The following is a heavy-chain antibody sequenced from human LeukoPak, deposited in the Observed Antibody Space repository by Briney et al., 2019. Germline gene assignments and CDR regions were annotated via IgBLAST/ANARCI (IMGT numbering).Heavy chain of an antibody. D-gene: IGHD2-2*01. Sequence: GGSLRLSCAASGFIFISYGMHWVRQAPGKGLEWVAFIRYDGSNKYHADSVKGRFTISRDNSKNTLYLQMSSLRAEDTAVYYCAKDRGSSSLFQHWGQGTLVTVSS. CDR3: AKDRGSSSLFQH. J-gene: IGHJ1*01. CDR2: IRYDGSNK. V-gene: IGHV3-30*02. CDR1: GFIFISYG.